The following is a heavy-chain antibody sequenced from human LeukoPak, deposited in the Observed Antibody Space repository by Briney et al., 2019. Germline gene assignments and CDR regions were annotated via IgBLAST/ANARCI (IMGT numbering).Heavy chain of an antibody. CDR3: ARQTTSMVSDY. D-gene: IGHD3-10*01. CDR1: GYTFTSYA. J-gene: IGHJ4*02. V-gene: IGHV1-46*01. Sequence: GASVKVSCKASGYTFTSYAMNWVRQAPGQGLEWMGIINPSGGSTSYAQKFQGRVTMTRDTSTSTVYMELSSLRSEDTAVYYCARQTTSMVSDYWGQGTLVTVSS. CDR2: INPSGGST.